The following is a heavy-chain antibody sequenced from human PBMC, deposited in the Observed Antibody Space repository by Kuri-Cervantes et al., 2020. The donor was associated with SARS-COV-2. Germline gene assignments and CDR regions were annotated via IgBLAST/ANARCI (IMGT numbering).Heavy chain of an antibody. CDR3: ARFNYNYYDKGNPDY. CDR1: GFTFSSYA. Sequence: GGSLRLSCAASGFTFSSYAMHWVRQAPGKGLEWVAVISYDGSNKYYADSVKGRFTISRDNSKNTLYLQMNSLRAEDTAVYYCARFNYNYYDKGNPDYWGQGTLVTVSS. J-gene: IGHJ4*02. V-gene: IGHV3-30-3*01. CDR2: ISYDGSNK. D-gene: IGHD3-22*01.